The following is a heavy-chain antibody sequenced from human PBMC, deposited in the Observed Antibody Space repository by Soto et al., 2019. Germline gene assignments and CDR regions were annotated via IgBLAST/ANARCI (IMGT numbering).Heavy chain of an antibody. V-gene: IGHV1-69*06. D-gene: IGHD3-3*01. CDR1: GGTFSSYA. CDR2: IIPIFGTA. Sequence: SVKVSCKASGGTFSSYAISWVRQAPGQGLEWMGGIIPIFGTANYAQKFQGRVTITADKSTSTAYMELSSLRSEDTAVYYCARVRYDFWSGYYSYYYGMDVWGQGATVTVSS. CDR3: ARVRYDFWSGYYSYYYGMDV. J-gene: IGHJ6*02.